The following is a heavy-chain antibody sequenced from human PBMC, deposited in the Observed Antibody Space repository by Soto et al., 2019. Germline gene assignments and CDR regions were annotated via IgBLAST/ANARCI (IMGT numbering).Heavy chain of an antibody. J-gene: IGHJ6*02. Sequence: QVQLVQSGAEVKKPGSSVKVSCKASGGTFSSYAISWVRQAPGQGLEWMGGIIPIFGTANYAQKFQGRVTITADESTSTAYMELSSLRSEDTAVYYCARDEGRWPVRGMGSDYNYYGMDVWGQGTTVTVSS. D-gene: IGHD3-10*01. CDR1: GGTFSSYA. V-gene: IGHV1-69*01. CDR2: IIPIFGTA. CDR3: ARDEGRWPVRGMGSDYNYYGMDV.